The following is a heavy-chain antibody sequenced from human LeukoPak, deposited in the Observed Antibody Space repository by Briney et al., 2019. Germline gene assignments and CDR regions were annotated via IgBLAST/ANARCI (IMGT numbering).Heavy chain of an antibody. V-gene: IGHV4-59*08. CDR3: ARRAYSSGYYYFDY. CDR1: GGSISSYY. J-gene: IGHJ4*02. Sequence: SETLSLTCTVSGGSISSYYWSWIRQPPGKGLEWIGYIYYSGSTNYNPSLKSRVTISVDTSKNQFSLKLSSVTAADTAVYYCARRAYSSGYYYFDYWGQGTLVTVSS. CDR2: IYYSGST. D-gene: IGHD6-19*01.